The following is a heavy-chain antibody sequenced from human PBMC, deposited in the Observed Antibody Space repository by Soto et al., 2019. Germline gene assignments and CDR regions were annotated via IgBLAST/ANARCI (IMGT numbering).Heavy chain of an antibody. CDR2: LTGGGST. V-gene: IGHV3-23*01. D-gene: IGHD5-18*01. Sequence: EVQLLESGGGLVQPGGSLRLFCAASGFTFSNYAMTWVRQAPGKGLEWVSTLTGGGSTLYVDTVKGRFTIPRDNSRSTRYLQRNSLGAEETAVYDGAKTYKLNPDSSAWGYRYDYSCPGPRVTVS. J-gene: IGHJ4*01. CDR1: GFTFSNYA. CDR3: AKTYKLNPDSSAWGYRYDY.